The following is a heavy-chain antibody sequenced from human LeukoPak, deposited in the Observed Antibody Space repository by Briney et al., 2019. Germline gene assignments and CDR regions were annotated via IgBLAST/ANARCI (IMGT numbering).Heavy chain of an antibody. CDR2: IYYSGST. J-gene: IGHJ4*02. Sequence: PSETLSLTCTVSGTPISSGAYSWSWIRQPPGKGLEWIGYIYYSGSTNYNPSLKSRVTISVDTSKNQFSLKLSSVTAADTAVYYCASGTWELLDYWGQGTLVTVSS. CDR1: GTPISSGAYS. D-gene: IGHD1-26*01. V-gene: IGHV4-61*08. CDR3: ASGTWELLDY.